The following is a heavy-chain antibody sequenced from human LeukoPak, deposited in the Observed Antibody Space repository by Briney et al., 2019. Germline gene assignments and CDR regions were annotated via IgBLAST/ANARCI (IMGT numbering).Heavy chain of an antibody. CDR2: INHSGST. Sequence: SETLSLTCAVYGGSFSGYYWNWIRQPPGKGLEWIGEINHSGSTNYNPSLKSRVTISVDTSKNQFSLKLSSVTAADTAVYYCARGRAGDAFDIWGQGTMVTVSS. D-gene: IGHD1-14*01. V-gene: IGHV4-34*01. CDR1: GGSFSGYY. J-gene: IGHJ3*02. CDR3: ARGRAGDAFDI.